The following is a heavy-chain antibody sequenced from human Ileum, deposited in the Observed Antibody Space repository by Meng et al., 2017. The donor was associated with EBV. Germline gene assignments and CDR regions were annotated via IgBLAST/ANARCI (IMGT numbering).Heavy chain of an antibody. Sequence: GARVKHPMPTVKVPRKPSGDDFTSQCISGERQAPGQGLEWMGWINTYNGNTKYAQNFQGRVTMTTDTSTSTAYMELRSLRTDDTAVYYCGRDYCSSTACYFSKIDPWGQGTLVTVSS. J-gene: IGHJ5*02. V-gene: IGHV1-18*01. CDR3: GRDYCSSTACYFSKIDP. D-gene: IGHD2-2*01. CDR1: GDDFTSQC. CDR2: INTYNGNT.